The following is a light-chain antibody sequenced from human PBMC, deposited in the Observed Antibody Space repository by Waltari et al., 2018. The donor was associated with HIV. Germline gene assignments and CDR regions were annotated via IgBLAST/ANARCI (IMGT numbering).Light chain of an antibody. J-gene: IGLJ3*02. CDR3: AAWDDGLSGPV. V-gene: IGLV1-47*01. Sequence: QSVLTQPPSASGTPGQRVTISCSGSSSNIGRHYVYWYQQLPGTAPKLLIYRTNQRPSGVPDRFSGSKSGTSASLAITGLRSEDEADYYCAAWDDGLSGPVFGGGTKLTVL. CDR1: SSNIGRHY. CDR2: RTN.